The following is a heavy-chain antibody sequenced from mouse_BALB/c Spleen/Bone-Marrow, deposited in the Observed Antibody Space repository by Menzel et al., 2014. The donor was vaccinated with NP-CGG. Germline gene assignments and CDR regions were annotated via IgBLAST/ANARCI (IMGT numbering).Heavy chain of an antibody. V-gene: IGHV14-3*02. Sequence: VQLQQSGAELVKPGASVKLSCTASGFNIKDTYMHWVKQRPEQGLEWIGGIDPANGNTKYDPKFQGKATITADTSSNTAYLQLSSLTSEDTAVYYCARGYYDYDLDYWGQGTTLTVSS. CDR1: GFNIKDTY. CDR3: ARGYYDYDLDY. CDR2: IDPANGNT. D-gene: IGHD2-4*01. J-gene: IGHJ2*01.